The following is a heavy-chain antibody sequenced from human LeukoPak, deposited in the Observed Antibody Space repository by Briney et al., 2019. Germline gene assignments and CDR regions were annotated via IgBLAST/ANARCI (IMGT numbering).Heavy chain of an antibody. V-gene: IGHV3-48*03. D-gene: IGHD6-13*01. CDR3: AKDSLQYSSSPGGFDY. J-gene: IGHJ4*02. CDR1: GFTFSSYE. CDR2: ISSSGSTI. Sequence: PGGSLRLSCAASGFTFSSYEMNWVRQAPGKGLEWVSYISSSGSTIYYADSVKGRFTISRDNSKNTLYLQMNSLRAEDTAVYYCAKDSLQYSSSPGGFDYWGQGTLVTVSS.